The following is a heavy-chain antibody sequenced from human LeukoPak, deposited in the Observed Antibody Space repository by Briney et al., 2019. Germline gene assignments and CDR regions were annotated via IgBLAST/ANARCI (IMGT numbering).Heavy chain of an antibody. Sequence: PSETLSLTCTVSGYSISSGYYWGWIRQPPGKGLEWFGSIYHSGSTYYNPSLKSRVTISVDTSKNQFSLKLSSVTAADTAVYYCARAVLNYYDSSGATFDYWGQGTLVTVSS. V-gene: IGHV4-38-2*02. J-gene: IGHJ4*02. D-gene: IGHD3-22*01. CDR1: GYSISSGYY. CDR2: IYHSGST. CDR3: ARAVLNYYDSSGATFDY.